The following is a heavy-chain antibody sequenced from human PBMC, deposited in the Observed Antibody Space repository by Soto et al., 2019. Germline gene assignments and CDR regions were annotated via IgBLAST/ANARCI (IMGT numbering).Heavy chain of an antibody. Sequence: LSLTCTVSGGSISSGGYYWSWIRQHPGKGLEWIGYIYYSGSTYYNPSLKSRVTISVDTSKNQFSLELSSVTAADTAVYYCARTFGYYDSSGYYHAFDIWGQGTMVTVSS. D-gene: IGHD3-22*01. CDR2: IYYSGST. J-gene: IGHJ3*02. CDR1: GGSISSGGYY. CDR3: ARTFGYYDSSGYYHAFDI. V-gene: IGHV4-31*03.